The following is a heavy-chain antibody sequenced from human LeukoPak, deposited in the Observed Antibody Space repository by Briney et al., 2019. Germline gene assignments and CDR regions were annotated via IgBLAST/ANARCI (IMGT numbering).Heavy chain of an antibody. CDR3: ARVKSSGYGEYYFDY. D-gene: IGHD5-12*01. V-gene: IGHV3-74*01. CDR2: INSDGSST. CDR1: GFTFSSYW. J-gene: IGHJ4*02. Sequence: QPGGSLRLSCAASGFTFSSYWMHWVRHAPGKGLVWVSRINSDGSSTSYADSVKGRFTISRDNAKNTLYLQMNSLRAEDTAVYYCARVKSSGYGEYYFDYWGQGTLVTGPS.